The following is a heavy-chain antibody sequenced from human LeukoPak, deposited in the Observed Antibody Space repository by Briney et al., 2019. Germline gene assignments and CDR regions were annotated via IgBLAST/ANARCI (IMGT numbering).Heavy chain of an antibody. CDR2: MNPNSGNT. Sequence: ASVKVSCKASGYTFTSYDINWVRQATGQGLEWIGWMNPNSGNTGYAQKFQGRVTMTRNTSISTAYMELSSLRSEDTAVYYCARRGSSSWYYWFDPWGQGTLVTVSS. CDR3: ARRGSSSWYYWFDP. J-gene: IGHJ5*02. V-gene: IGHV1-8*01. D-gene: IGHD6-13*01. CDR1: GYTFTSYD.